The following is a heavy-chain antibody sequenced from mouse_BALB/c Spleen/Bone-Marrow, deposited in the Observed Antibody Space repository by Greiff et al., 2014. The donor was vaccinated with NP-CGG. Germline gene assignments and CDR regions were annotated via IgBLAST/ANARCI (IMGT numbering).Heavy chain of an antibody. CDR3: ARGGDDLSLDY. CDR2: IDTSDSYT. J-gene: IGHJ4*01. V-gene: IGHV1-69*01. D-gene: IGHD2-3*01. Sequence: VQLQQSGTELVMPGASVKMPCKASGYAFTDRWIHWVKQRPGQGLEWIGAIDTSDSYTNYNQKFKGKATLTVDESSSTAYIHLSSLTSEDSAVYYCARGGDDLSLDYWGQRTSVTVSS. CDR1: GYAFTDRW.